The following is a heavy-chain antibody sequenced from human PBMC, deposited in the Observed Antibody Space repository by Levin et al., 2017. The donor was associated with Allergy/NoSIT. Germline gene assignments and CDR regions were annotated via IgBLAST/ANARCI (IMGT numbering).Heavy chain of an antibody. CDR3: AKNLNTDIAVAGTRPFGS. D-gene: IGHD6-19*01. Sequence: PGGSLRLSCAASGFTFSSYSMNWVRQAPGKGLEWVSYISSSSTTTYYADSEKGRFTIPRDNVKNSLYLQMNSLRAEDTAIYYCAKNLNTDIAVAGTRPFGSWGQGTLVTVSS. J-gene: IGHJ4*02. CDR2: ISSSSTTT. V-gene: IGHV3-48*01. CDR1: GFTFSSYS.